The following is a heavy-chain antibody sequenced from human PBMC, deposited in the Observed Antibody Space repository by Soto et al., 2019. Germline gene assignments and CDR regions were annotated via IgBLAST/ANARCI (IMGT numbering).Heavy chain of an antibody. J-gene: IGHJ6*02. CDR1: GFTFSSYA. D-gene: IGHD1-26*01. V-gene: IGHV3-30-3*01. CDR3: ARDGTG. CDR2: ISYDGSNK. Sequence: QVQLVESGGGVVQPGRSLRLSCAASGFTFSSYAMHWVRQAPGTGLEWVAVISYDGSNKYYADSVKGRFTISRDNSKNTLYLQMNSLRAEDTAVYYCARDGTGWGQGTTVTVSS.